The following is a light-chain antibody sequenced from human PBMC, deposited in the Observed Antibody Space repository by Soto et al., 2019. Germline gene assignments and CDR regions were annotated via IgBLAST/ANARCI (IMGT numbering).Light chain of an antibody. J-gene: IGKJ3*01. Sequence: DIVMTQSPLSLPVTPGEPASISCRSSQSLLHSNGYTYLDWYLQKPGQSPQLLIYWGSNRASGVTDRFSGSGSGTDFTLKISRVEAEDVGVYYCMQALQTPLTFGPGNKVDIK. CDR1: QSLLHSNGYTY. CDR2: WGS. CDR3: MQALQTPLT. V-gene: IGKV2-28*01.